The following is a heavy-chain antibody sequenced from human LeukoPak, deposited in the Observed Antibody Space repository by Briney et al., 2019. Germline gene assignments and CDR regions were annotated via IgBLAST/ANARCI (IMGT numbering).Heavy chain of an antibody. CDR2: IYYSGST. D-gene: IGHD6-6*01. CDR3: ARGRYNSSSGDY. CDR1: GGSISSYY. V-gene: IGHV4-59*01. Sequence: SETLSLTCTVSGGSISSYYWSWIRQLPGKGLEWIGYIYYSGSTNYNPSLKSRVTISVDTSKNQFSLKLSSVTAADTAVYYCARGRYNSSSGDYWGQGTLVTVSS. J-gene: IGHJ4*02.